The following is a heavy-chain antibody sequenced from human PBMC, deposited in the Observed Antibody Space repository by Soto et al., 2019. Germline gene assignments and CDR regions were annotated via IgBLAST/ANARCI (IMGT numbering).Heavy chain of an antibody. V-gene: IGHV1-69*13. J-gene: IGHJ6*02. CDR1: GGTFSSYA. Sequence: VKVSCKASGGTFSSYAISWVRQAPGQGLEWMGGTIPIFGTANYAQKFQGRVTITADESTSTAYMELSSLRSEDTAVYYCARDSHYDCWSGYYYYYYGMDVWGQGTTVTVSS. CDR3: ARDSHYDCWSGYYYYYYGMDV. D-gene: IGHD3-3*01. CDR2: TIPIFGTA.